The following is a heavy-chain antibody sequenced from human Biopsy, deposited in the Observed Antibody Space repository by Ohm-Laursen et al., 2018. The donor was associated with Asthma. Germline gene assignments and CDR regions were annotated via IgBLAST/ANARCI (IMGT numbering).Heavy chain of an antibody. CDR3: ARAVDYSHYYGIDV. Sequence: SSVKVSCKTSGYTFNSAGITWVRQALGQGLEWMGWISVYNGNTKVAQKLQDRVTMITDTSPSTAYMELRSLRSDDTAVYFCARAVDYSHYYGIDVWGQGTTVTVS. CDR2: ISVYNGNT. D-gene: IGHD3-10*01. J-gene: IGHJ6*02. CDR1: GYTFNSAG. V-gene: IGHV1-18*01.